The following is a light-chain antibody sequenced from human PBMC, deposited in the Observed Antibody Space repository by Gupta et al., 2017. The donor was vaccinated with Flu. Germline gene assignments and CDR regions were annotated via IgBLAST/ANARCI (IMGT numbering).Light chain of an antibody. V-gene: IGKV3-11*01. J-gene: IGKJ4*01. CDR3: QQRSNWPLT. Sequence: EIVLTQSPATLSLSPGERATLSCRASQSVSSYLAWYQQKPVQAPRLLIYDASNSATGIPARFSGSGSVTDFTLTISSLEPEDFAVYYCQQRSNWPLTFGGGTKVEIK. CDR1: QSVSSY. CDR2: DAS.